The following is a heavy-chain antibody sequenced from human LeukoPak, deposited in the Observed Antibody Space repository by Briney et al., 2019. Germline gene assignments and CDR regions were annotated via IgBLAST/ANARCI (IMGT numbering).Heavy chain of an antibody. J-gene: IGHJ4*02. V-gene: IGHV3-21*01. CDR2: ISSSSSYI. Sequence: GGSLRLSCAASGFTFSSYSMNWVRQAPGKGLEWVSSISSSSSYIYYADSVKGRFTISRDNAKNSLYLQMNSLRAEDTAVYYCARDSTVVTRMSYWGQGTLVTVSS. CDR1: GFTFSSYS. CDR3: ARDSTVVTRMSY. D-gene: IGHD4-23*01.